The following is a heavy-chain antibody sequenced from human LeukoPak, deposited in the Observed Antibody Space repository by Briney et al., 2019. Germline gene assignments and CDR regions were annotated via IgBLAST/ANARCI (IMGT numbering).Heavy chain of an antibody. J-gene: IGHJ2*01. CDR3: ARYRRGIVVVPSADWYFDL. CDR1: GGSISSNNW. CDR2: IYHSGAT. D-gene: IGHD2-2*01. V-gene: IGHV4-4*02. Sequence: PSETLSLTCAASGGSISSNNWWNWVRQPPGKGLEWIGEIYHSGATNYNPSLKSRVTISLDKSKNQFSLKLNSMTAADTAVYYCARYRRGIVVVPSADWYFDLWGRGTLVTVSS.